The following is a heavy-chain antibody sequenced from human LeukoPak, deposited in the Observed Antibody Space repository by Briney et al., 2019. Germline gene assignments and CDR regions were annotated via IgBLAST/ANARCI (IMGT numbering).Heavy chain of an antibody. CDR2: INTNTGNP. CDR1: GYTFTSYA. Sequence: ASVKVSCKASGYTFTSYAMNGVRQAPGQGLEWMGWINTNTGNPTYAQGFTGRFVFSLDTSVSTAYLQISSLKAEDTAVYYCARDRPDSITIFGVAPTAWFDPWGQGTLVTVSS. J-gene: IGHJ5*02. D-gene: IGHD3-3*01. CDR3: ARDRPDSITIFGVAPTAWFDP. V-gene: IGHV7-4-1*02.